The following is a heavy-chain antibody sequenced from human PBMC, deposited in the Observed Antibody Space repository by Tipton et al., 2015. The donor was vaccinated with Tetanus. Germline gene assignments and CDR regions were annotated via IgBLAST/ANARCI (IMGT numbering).Heavy chain of an antibody. J-gene: IGHJ4*02. CDR2: IYYSGST. Sequence: TLSLTCSVSGASISSGGYFWNWIRHRPGKGLEWIGYIYYSGSTNYNPSLKSRVTISVDTSKNQFSLKLSSVTAADTAVYYCARGTGDYWGQGILVIVSA. V-gene: IGHV4-61*08. D-gene: IGHD1-14*01. CDR3: ARGTGDY. CDR1: GASISSGGYF.